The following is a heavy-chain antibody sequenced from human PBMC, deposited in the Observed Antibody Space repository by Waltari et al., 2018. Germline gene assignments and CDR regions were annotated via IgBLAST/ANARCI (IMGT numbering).Heavy chain of an antibody. D-gene: IGHD6-19*01. V-gene: IGHV4-34*01. CDR2: INHSGST. CDR3: ARRSSFSGIAVAYYFDY. Sequence: GAGLLKPSETLSLTCAVYGGSFSGYYWSWIRQPPGKGLEWIGEINHSGSTNYNPSLKSRVTISVDTSKNQFSLKLSSVTAADTAVYYCARRSSFSGIAVAYYFDYWGQGTLVTVSS. CDR1: GGSFSGYY. J-gene: IGHJ4*02.